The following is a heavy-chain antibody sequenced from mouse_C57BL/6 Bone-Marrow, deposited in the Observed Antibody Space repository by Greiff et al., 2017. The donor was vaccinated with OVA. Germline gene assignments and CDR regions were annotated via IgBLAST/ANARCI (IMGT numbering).Heavy chain of an antibody. D-gene: IGHD2-5*01. CDR1: GYTFTSYW. CDR2: IDPSDSYT. V-gene: IGHV1-50*01. Sequence: VQLQQPGAELVKPGASVKLSCKASGYTFTSYWMQWVKQRPGQGLEWIGEIDPSDSYTNYNQKFKGKATLTVYTSSSTAYMQLSSLTSEDSAVYYCARDYSNLWYFDYWGQGTTLTVSS. CDR3: ARDYSNLWYFDY. J-gene: IGHJ2*01.